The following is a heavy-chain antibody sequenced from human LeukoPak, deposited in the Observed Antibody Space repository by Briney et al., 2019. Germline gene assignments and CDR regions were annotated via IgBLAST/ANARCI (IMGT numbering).Heavy chain of an antibody. Sequence: KPSETLSLTCTVSGGSISSYYWSWIRQPPGKGLEWIGYIYYSGTTNYNPSLKSRVTISVDTSKNQFSLKLSSVTAAVTAVYYCARGVYIAAAQYAYWGQGTLVTVSS. CDR2: IYYSGTT. V-gene: IGHV4-59*01. D-gene: IGHD6-13*01. CDR1: GGSISSYY. J-gene: IGHJ4*02. CDR3: ARGVYIAAAQYAY.